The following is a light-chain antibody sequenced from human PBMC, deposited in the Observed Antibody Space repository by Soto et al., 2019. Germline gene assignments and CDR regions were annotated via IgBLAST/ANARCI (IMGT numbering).Light chain of an antibody. V-gene: IGKV1-39*01. CDR1: HSINIY. Sequence: DIQMTQSPSALSASVGDRVTITCRASHSINIYLNWYQQKPGKAPKLLIYAASSFQSGVPSRFSGSGSGTDFTLTISSLQPEDFATYYCQQSYSTPQTFGQGTKVDNK. J-gene: IGKJ1*01. CDR3: QQSYSTPQT. CDR2: AAS.